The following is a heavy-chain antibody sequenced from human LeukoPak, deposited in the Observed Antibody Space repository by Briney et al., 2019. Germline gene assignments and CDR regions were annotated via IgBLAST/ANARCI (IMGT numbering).Heavy chain of an antibody. V-gene: IGHV3-30*18. CDR3: AKDREGTTFDY. Sequence: GGSLRLSCAASGFTFSNYWMHRVRQAPGKGLEWVAVISYDGSNKYYADSVKGRFTISRDNSKNTVCLQINSLRTEDTAVYYCAKDREGTTFDYWGQGTLVTVSS. J-gene: IGHJ4*02. CDR2: ISYDGSNK. CDR1: GFTFSNYW. D-gene: IGHD1-7*01.